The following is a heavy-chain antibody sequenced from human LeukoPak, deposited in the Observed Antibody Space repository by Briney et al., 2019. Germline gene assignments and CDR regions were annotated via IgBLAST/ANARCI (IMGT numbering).Heavy chain of an antibody. Sequence: GGSLRLSCAASGFTFSSYGMHWVRQAPGKGLEWVAVISYDGSNKYYADSVKGRFTISRDNSKNTLYLQMNSLRAEDAAVYYCAKSFPAAGTFGDYWGQGTLVTVSS. V-gene: IGHV3-30*18. J-gene: IGHJ4*02. CDR2: ISYDGSNK. D-gene: IGHD6-13*01. CDR1: GFTFSSYG. CDR3: AKSFPAAGTFGDY.